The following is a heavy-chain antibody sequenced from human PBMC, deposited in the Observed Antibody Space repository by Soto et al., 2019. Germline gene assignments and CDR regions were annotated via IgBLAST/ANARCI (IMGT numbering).Heavy chain of an antibody. CDR2: IRGFSPYT. J-gene: IGHJ6*02. Sequence: GSLRLSCISSGFTFRTYTMNWVRQAPGEGLEWVSGIRGFSPYTFYAESVRGRFTISRDNAKNSLFLQMDSLRAEDTAVYYCARDRGYDAHDYYYNAMDVWGQGTTVNV. V-gene: IGHV3-21*01. D-gene: IGHD3-10*01. CDR3: ARDRGYDAHDYYYNAMDV. CDR1: GFTFRTYT.